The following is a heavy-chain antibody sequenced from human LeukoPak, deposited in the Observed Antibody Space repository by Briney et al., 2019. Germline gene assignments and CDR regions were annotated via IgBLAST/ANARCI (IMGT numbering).Heavy chain of an antibody. CDR1: GGSISSSSDY. CDR3: AIPSGSYSRWFHP. D-gene: IGHD1-26*01. CDR2: SYDSGST. V-gene: IGHV4-39*01. J-gene: IGHJ5*02. Sequence: SETLSLTCTVSGGSISSSSDYWVWIRQPPGKGLECIGSSYDSGSTYYNPCHRSRVTISVDMCHNQFSLQLGSVAAPDTAVYYCAIPSGSYSRWFHPWGQGTLLTVSS.